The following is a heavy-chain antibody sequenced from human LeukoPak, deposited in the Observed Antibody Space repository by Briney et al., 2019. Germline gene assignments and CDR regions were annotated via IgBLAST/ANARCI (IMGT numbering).Heavy chain of an antibody. V-gene: IGHV1-18*01. Sequence: ASVKVSCKASGYTFTSYGISWVRQAPGQGLEWMGWISAYNGNTNYAQKLQGRVTMTTDTSTSTAYMELRSLRSEDTAVYYCASGYVPLYYYYYMDVWGKGTTVTVSS. D-gene: IGHD3-16*01. CDR1: GYTFTSYG. CDR3: ASGYVPLYYYYYMDV. CDR2: ISAYNGNT. J-gene: IGHJ6*03.